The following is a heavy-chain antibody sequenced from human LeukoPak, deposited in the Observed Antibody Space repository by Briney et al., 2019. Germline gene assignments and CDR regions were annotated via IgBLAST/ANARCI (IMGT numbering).Heavy chain of an antibody. CDR1: GGSMCSFS. Sequence: SETLSLTCTVSGGSMCSFSWSGIRQPPGEGLEWIGFIYYSGSTNYNPSLKSRVTISVDTSKNQFSLKVNSVTAADTAVYYCARHRTSGWGLEYWGQGTLVTVSS. J-gene: IGHJ4*02. V-gene: IGHV4-59*08. D-gene: IGHD6-19*01. CDR2: IYYSGST. CDR3: ARHRTSGWGLEY.